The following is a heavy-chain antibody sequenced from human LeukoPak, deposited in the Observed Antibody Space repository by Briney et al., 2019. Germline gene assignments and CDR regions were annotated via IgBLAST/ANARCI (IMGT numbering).Heavy chain of an antibody. J-gene: IGHJ1*01. Sequence: ASVKVSCKASGYTFTSYYMHWVRQAPGQGLEWMGTINPSGGSTSYAQKFQGRVTMTRDMSTSTVYMELSSLRSEDTAVYYCARERAATKRSAEYFQHWGQGTLVTVSS. V-gene: IGHV1-46*01. CDR2: INPSGGST. D-gene: IGHD2-15*01. CDR3: ARERAATKRSAEYFQH. CDR1: GYTFTSYY.